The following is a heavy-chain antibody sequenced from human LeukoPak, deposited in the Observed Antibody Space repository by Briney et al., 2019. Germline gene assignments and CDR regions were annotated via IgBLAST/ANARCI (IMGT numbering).Heavy chain of an antibody. V-gene: IGHV3-21*01. CDR2: IVRDCINI. CDR1: GFTFSSYS. CDR3: ARDDRYSYGYSQSGHFDY. J-gene: IGHJ4*02. D-gene: IGHD5-18*01. Sequence: GGLLRLSCAASGFTFSSYSMNWVRQAPGKGLEWVSSIVRDCINIFYVDSVKGLFTIPRANAKTSLYLQMNSLRAEDTAVYYCARDDRYSYGYSQSGHFDYWGQGILVTVSS.